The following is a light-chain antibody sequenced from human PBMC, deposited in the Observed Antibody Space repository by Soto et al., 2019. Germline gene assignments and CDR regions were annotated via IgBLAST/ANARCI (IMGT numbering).Light chain of an antibody. CDR3: SSYTSASTPLV. V-gene: IGLV2-14*01. CDR2: DVS. CDR1: GSDVGGYNY. J-gene: IGLJ2*01. Sequence: QSVLTQPASVSGSPGQSITISCTGTGSDVGGYNYVSWYQQHPGKAPKVMIYDVSNRPSWVSNRFSGSKSGNTASLTISGLQADDEADYYCSSYTSASTPLVFGGGTKLTVL.